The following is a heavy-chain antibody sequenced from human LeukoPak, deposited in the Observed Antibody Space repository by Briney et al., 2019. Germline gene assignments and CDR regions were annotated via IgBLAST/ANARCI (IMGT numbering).Heavy chain of an antibody. Sequence: SQTLSLTCAISGDSVSSNSAAWNWIRQSPSRGLEWLGRTYYRSKRYNEYAVSVKSRITINPDTYNNQFSLQLNSVTPEDTAVYYCARDRGSYYGYYYYYMDVWGKGTTVTVSS. D-gene: IGHD1-26*01. CDR2: TYYRSKRYN. V-gene: IGHV6-1*01. CDR1: GDSVSSNSAA. CDR3: ARDRGSYYGYYYYYMDV. J-gene: IGHJ6*03.